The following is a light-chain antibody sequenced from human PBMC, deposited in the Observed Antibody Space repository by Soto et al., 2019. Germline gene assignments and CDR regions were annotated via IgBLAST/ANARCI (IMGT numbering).Light chain of an antibody. CDR1: SGDIGSYNL. Sequence: QSALTQPASVSGSPGQSITISCIGTSGDIGSYNLLFWYQQHAGKAPKLMIYEDTKRPSGVSDRFSASKSGTTASLTISGLEAEDEADYHCCSYAGRNSWVFGGGTKLTVL. V-gene: IGLV2-23*01. CDR2: EDT. CDR3: CSYAGRNSWV. J-gene: IGLJ3*02.